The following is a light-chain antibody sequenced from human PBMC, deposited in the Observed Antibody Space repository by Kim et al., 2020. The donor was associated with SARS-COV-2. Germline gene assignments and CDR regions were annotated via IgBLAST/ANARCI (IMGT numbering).Light chain of an antibody. V-gene: IGKV3-11*01. CDR3: QHRYTVPPLT. J-gene: IGKJ4*01. CDR1: QTIDTY. CDR2: DAS. Sequence: IVLTQSPAALSLSPGERATLSCRASQTIDTYLAWYQHKPGQAPRLLIHDASHRATGIPARFSGSGSGTDFTLTISSLEPEDFAVYYCQHRYTVPPLTFGGGTKVDIK.